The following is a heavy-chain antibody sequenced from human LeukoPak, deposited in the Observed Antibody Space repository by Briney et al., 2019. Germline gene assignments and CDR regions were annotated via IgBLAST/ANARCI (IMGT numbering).Heavy chain of an antibody. CDR1: GGSVSSGSYY. V-gene: IGHV4-61*01. CDR2: IYYSGNT. Sequence: PSETLSLTCTVSGGSVSSGSYYWSWIRQPPGKGLVWIGYIYYSGNTKHNPSLKSRVTISIDTSKNQFSLKLSSVTAADTAVYYCARDGPWFDPWGQGTLVTVSS. CDR3: ARDGPWFDP. J-gene: IGHJ5*02.